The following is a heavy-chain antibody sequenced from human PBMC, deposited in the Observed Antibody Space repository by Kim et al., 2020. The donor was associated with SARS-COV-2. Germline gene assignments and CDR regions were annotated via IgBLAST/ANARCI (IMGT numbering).Heavy chain of an antibody. J-gene: IGHJ4*02. CDR1: GFTFDDYA. CDR3: ANLADRTLDY. Sequence: GGSLRLSCAASGFTFDDYAMHWVRQAPGKGLEWVSGISWNSGSIGYADSVKGRFTISRDNAKNSLYLQMNSLRAEDTALYYCANLADRTLDYWGQGTLVTVSS. CDR2: ISWNSGSI. D-gene: IGHD6-6*01. V-gene: IGHV3-9*01.